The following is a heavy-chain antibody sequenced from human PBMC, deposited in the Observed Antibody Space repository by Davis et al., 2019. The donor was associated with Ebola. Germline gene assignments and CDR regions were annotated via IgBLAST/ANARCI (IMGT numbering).Heavy chain of an antibody. CDR2: VYYSGST. D-gene: IGHD3-3*01. J-gene: IGHJ6*02. V-gene: IGHV4-59*08. CDR1: GGSITSNY. CDR3: ARGPGRITIFGVVINYYGMDV. Sequence: MPSETLSLTCTVSGGSITSNYWSWIRQSPGKGLEWIGYVYYSGSTIYNPSLKSRVTLSIDTSKNQFSLKLTSVTAADTAVYYCARGPGRITIFGVVINYYGMDVWGQGTTVTVSS.